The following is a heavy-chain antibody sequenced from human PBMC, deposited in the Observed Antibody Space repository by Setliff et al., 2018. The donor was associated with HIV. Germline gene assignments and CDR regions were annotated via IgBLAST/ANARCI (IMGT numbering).Heavy chain of an antibody. CDR2: ISSSSSNNI. D-gene: IGHD6-13*01. V-gene: IGHV3-48*01. Sequence: GGSLRLSCAASGFAFSTYAMSWVRQAPGKGLEWVSYISSSSSNNIYYADSVKGRFTISRDNAKNSLYLQMNSLRAEDTAVYYCARKDSSSFDYWGQGTLVTVSS. CDR3: ARKDSSSFDY. J-gene: IGHJ4*02. CDR1: GFAFSTYA.